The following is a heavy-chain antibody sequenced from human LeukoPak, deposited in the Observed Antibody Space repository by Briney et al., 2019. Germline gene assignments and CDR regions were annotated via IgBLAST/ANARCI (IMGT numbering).Heavy chain of an antibody. Sequence: ASVKVSCKASGYTFTSYYMHWVRQAPGQGLEWMGIINPRGGSTSYAQKFRGRVTMTGDTSTSTVYMELSSLTSEDTAVYCCARSTVGATGSDFDYWGQGTLVTVSS. D-gene: IGHD1-26*01. V-gene: IGHV1-46*01. J-gene: IGHJ4*02. CDR2: INPRGGST. CDR1: GYTFTSYY. CDR3: ARSTVGATGSDFDY.